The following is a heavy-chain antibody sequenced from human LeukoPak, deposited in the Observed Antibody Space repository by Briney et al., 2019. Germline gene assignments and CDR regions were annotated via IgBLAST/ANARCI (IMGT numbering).Heavy chain of an antibody. D-gene: IGHD3-16*01. J-gene: IGHJ4*02. Sequence: ASVKVSCKASGYSFGDLYLHWVRKAPGQGLEWMGWVDPKNGGSRYAEAFQGRVTMTRDTSIFTVFVELTGLRSDDTAVYYCARDNYGNLDYWGQGTLVIVSS. V-gene: IGHV1-2*02. CDR3: ARDNYGNLDY. CDR1: GYSFGDLY. CDR2: VDPKNGGS.